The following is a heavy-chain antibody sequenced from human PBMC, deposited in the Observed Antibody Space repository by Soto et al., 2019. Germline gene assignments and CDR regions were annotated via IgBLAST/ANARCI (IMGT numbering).Heavy chain of an antibody. CDR2: IDYTGNT. CDR1: GGSINSRDYF. Sequence: TLSLLCTVSGGSINSRDYFWNWIRQRPGKGLEWIGYIDYTGNTYYNPTLKSRISMSLDTSKTQFPLDLTSVTAADTALYYCARARGKSYTSSPNWYFDLCGRGALVTVPS. J-gene: IGHJ2*01. CDR3: ARARGKSYTSSPNWYFDL. V-gene: IGHV4-31*03. D-gene: IGHD6-6*01.